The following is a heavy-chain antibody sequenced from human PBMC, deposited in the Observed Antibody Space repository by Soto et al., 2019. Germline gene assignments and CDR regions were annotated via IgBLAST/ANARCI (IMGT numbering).Heavy chain of an antibody. J-gene: IGHJ4*02. CDR1: GGSISSYY. V-gene: IGHV4-59*08. CDR3: ARGLFDYDFHYYFDY. Sequence: SETLSLTCTVSGGSISSYYWSWIRQPPGKGLEWIGYIYYSGSTNYNPSLKSRVTISVDTSKNQFSLKLSSMTAADTAVYYCARGLFDYDFHYYFDYWGQGTLVTVSS. CDR2: IYYSGST. D-gene: IGHD4-17*01.